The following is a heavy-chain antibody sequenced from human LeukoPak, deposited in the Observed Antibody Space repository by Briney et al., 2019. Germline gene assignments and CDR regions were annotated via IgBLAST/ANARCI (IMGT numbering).Heavy chain of an antibody. D-gene: IGHD1-26*01. J-gene: IGHJ4*02. CDR2: INHSGST. Sequence: SETLSLTCAVYGGSFSDYYWSWIRQPPGKGLEWIGEINHSGSTNYNPSLKSRVTISVDTSKNQFSLKLSSVTAADTAVYYCARGGGSYQSPFDYWGQGTLVTVSS. CDR3: ARGGGSYQSPFDY. V-gene: IGHV4-34*01. CDR1: GGSFSDYY.